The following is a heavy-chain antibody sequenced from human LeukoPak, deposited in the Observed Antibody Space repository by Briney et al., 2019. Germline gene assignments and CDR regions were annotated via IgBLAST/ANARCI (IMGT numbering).Heavy chain of an antibody. CDR3: ARVSLIASRVKDAFDI. CDR1: GGSISSGDYY. V-gene: IGHV4-30-4*08. CDR2: IYYSGST. J-gene: IGHJ3*02. Sequence: SQTLSLTCTVSGGSISSGDYYSGWIRQPPGKGLEWIGYIYYSGSTYYNPSLKSRVTISVDTSKNQFSLKLSSVTAADTAVYYCARVSLIASRVKDAFDIWRQGTMVTDSP. D-gene: IGHD3-22*01.